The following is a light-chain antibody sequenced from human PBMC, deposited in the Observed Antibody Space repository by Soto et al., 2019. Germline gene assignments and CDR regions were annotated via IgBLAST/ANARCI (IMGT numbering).Light chain of an antibody. Sequence: DIQMTQSPSSLSASVGDRVTITCQASQNIGTYLNWYQQKSGKAPKVLISDASSLQSGVQSRFNGSGSGTDFTLTIRSLQPEDYATYYCKQSYNTPLTFGGGTKVDIK. CDR1: QNIGTY. V-gene: IGKV1-39*01. CDR2: DAS. J-gene: IGKJ4*01. CDR3: KQSYNTPLT.